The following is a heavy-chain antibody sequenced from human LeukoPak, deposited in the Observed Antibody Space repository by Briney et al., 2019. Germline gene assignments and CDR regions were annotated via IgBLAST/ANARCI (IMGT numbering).Heavy chain of an antibody. CDR2: INPNGGGT. V-gene: IGHV1-2*02. CDR1: GYSFTSYY. D-gene: IGHD2-2*01. J-gene: IGHJ5*02. CDR3: ARGLYCSSTSCYSWFDP. Sequence: GASVKVSCKASGYSFTSYYIHWVRQVPGQGLEWVGWINPNGGGTKYAQGFQGRVTMTSDTSISTAYMEMRSLTSDDTAVYYCARGLYCSSTSCYSWFDPWGQGTLVTVSS.